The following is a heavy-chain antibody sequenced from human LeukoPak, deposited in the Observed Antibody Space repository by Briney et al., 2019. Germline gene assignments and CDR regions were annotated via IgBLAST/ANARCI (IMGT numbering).Heavy chain of an antibody. CDR1: GGSISSNNW. V-gene: IGHV4-4*02. Sequence: PSETLSLTCAVSGGSISSNNWWIWVRQSPEKGLEWIGEIYHDGSTNYNPSLKSRVTISMDKSKNQLSLKLNFVTAADTAVYYCANYYYDRSGYKNWGQGTLVTVSS. CDR2: IYHDGST. CDR3: ANYYYDRSGYKN. J-gene: IGHJ4*02. D-gene: IGHD3-22*01.